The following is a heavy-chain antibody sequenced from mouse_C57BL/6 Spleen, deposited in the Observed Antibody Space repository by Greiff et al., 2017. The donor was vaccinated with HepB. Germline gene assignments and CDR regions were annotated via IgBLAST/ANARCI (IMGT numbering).Heavy chain of an antibody. D-gene: IGHD3-1*01. CDR2: IWSGGST. J-gene: IGHJ3*01. V-gene: IGHV2-4*01. CDR1: GFSLTSYG. Sequence: QVQLKESGPGLVQPSQSLSITCTVSGFSLTSYGVHWVRQPPGKGLEWLGVIWSGGSTDYNAAFISRLSISKDNSKSQVFFKMNSLQADDTAIYYCAKNWNGRFAYWGQGTLVTVSA. CDR3: AKNWNGRFAY.